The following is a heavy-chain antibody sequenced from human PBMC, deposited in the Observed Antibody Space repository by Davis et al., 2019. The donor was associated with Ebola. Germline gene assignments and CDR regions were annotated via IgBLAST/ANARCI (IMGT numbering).Heavy chain of an antibody. Sequence: GSLRLSCTVSGGSISSYYWSWIRQPPGKGLEWIGEINHSGSTNYNPSLKSRVTISVDTSKNQFSLKLSSVTAADTAVYYCARDRVLRFLEWLLSGTYYYGMDVWGQGTTVTVSS. V-gene: IGHV4-34*01. CDR1: GGSISSYY. CDR2: INHSGST. J-gene: IGHJ6*02. D-gene: IGHD3-3*01. CDR3: ARDRVLRFLEWLLSGTYYYGMDV.